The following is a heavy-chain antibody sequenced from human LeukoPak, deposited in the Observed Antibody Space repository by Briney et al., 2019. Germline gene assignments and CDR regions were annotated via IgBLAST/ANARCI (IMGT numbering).Heavy chain of an antibody. CDR3: ARQRDSGFDSDS. J-gene: IGHJ4*02. D-gene: IGHD5-12*01. V-gene: IGHV5-51*01. Sequence: GESLKISCMGSGYSFTNYWIGWVRQVPGSGLEWMGVIYPSDSDTRYSPSFQGQVTISADKSIDTAYLQWSSLKASDTAMYYCARQRDSGFDSDSWGQGNLVTVSS. CDR1: GYSFTNYW. CDR2: IYPSDSDT.